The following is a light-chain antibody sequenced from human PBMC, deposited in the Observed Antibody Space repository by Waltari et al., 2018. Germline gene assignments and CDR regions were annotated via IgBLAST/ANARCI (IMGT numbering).Light chain of an antibody. CDR1: RIHVVCFNY. CDR2: SVT. CDR3: SSYTSTSTWV. V-gene: IGLV2-14*03. J-gene: IGLJ3*02. Sequence: QSALAQPASVSGSPGPSITIPCTGTRIHVVCFNYVSWYQQHPGKAPKLIIYSVTIRPSGVSDRFSGSKSGNTASLTISGLQAEDEAYYCCSSYTSTSTWVFGRGTKLTVL.